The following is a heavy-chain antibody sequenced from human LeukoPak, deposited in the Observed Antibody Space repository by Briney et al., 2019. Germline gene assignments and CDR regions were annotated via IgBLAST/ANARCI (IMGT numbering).Heavy chain of an antibody. CDR3: AKSPAGIRRPLEY. D-gene: IGHD1-1*01. CDR2: IHYSGST. J-gene: IGHJ4*02. Sequence: SETLSLTCTVSGGPISSSDYYWSWIRQHPGKGLEWIGLIHYSGSTYYNPSLRSRLTISIDTSNNQFSLRLTSVNAADTAMYHCAKSPAGIRRPLEYWGQGILVIVSS. V-gene: IGHV4-31*03. CDR1: GGPISSSDYY.